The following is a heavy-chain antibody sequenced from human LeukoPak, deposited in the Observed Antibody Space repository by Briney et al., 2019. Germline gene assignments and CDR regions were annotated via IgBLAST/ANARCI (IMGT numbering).Heavy chain of an antibody. CDR3: AREYCSSTSCSEY. CDR1: GGSISSLY. Sequence: SETLSLTCTVSGGSISSLYWSWIRQPAGKGLEWIGRIYTSGSTNYDPSLKSRVTMSVDTSKNQFSLKLSSVTAADTAVYYCAREYCSSTSCSEYWGQGTLVTVSS. D-gene: IGHD2-2*01. V-gene: IGHV4-4*07. CDR2: IYTSGST. J-gene: IGHJ4*02.